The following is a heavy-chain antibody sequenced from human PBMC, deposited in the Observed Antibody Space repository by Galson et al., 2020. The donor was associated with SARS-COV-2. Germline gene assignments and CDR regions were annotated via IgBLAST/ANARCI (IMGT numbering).Heavy chain of an antibody. CDR1: GFSLSTSGMC. CDR3: ARATYYYDSSGYLGFDP. D-gene: IGHD3-22*01. J-gene: IGHJ5*02. CDR2: IDWDDDK. V-gene: IGHV2-70*11. Sequence: SGPTLVKPTQTLTLTCTFSGFSLSTSGMCVSWIRQPPGKALEWLARIDWDDDKYYSTSLKTRLTISKDTSKNQVVLTMTNMDPVDTATYYCARATYYYDSSGYLGFDPWGQGTLVTVSS.